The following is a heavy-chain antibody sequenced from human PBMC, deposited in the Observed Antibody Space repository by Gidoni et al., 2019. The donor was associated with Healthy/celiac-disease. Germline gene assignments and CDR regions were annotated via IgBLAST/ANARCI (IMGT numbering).Heavy chain of an antibody. CDR3: ARAPSGYGRDYYYGMDV. D-gene: IGHD3-22*01. Sequence: QVQLVQSGAEVTKPGASLKVSCKASGYPFTIYYINWVRQATGQGLEWMGWMNPNSGKTGYEQKFQGRVTMTRNTSISTAYMELSSLRSEDTAVYYCARAPSGYGRDYYYGMDVWGQGTTVTVSS. CDR1: GYPFTIYY. J-gene: IGHJ6*02. V-gene: IGHV1-8*01. CDR2: MNPNSGKT.